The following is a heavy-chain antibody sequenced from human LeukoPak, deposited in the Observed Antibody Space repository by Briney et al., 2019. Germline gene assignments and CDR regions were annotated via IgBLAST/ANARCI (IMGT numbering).Heavy chain of an antibody. V-gene: IGHV3-23*01. J-gene: IGHJ4*02. CDR2: ISSSRGST. D-gene: IGHD6-19*01. Sequence: PGGSLRLSCAASGFTFSRYAMSWVRQAPGKGLEWVSTISSSRGSTYYADSVKGRFTISRDNSKNTLYLQMYSLRAEDTAVYYCAKDLVRQWLVRHYFDHWGQGTLVTVSS. CDR3: AKDLVRQWLVRHYFDH. CDR1: GFTFSRYA.